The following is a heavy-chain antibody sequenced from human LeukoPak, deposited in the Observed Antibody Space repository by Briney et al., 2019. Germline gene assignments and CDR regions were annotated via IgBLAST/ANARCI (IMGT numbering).Heavy chain of an antibody. Sequence: GGSLRLSCATSGLTFSKYWMSWVRQAPGKGLEWVASIKTDGSDTYYVDSVKGRFTISRDNSKNTLYLQMNSLRAEDTAVYYCARLRGAPEYFQHWGQGTLVTVSS. D-gene: IGHD1-26*01. V-gene: IGHV3-7*01. CDR1: GLTFSKYW. CDR2: IKTDGSDT. J-gene: IGHJ1*01. CDR3: ARLRGAPEYFQH.